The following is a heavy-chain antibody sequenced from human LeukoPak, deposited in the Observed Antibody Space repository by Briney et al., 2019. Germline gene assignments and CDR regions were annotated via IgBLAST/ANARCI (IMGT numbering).Heavy chain of an antibody. CDR2: LYNTETT. CDR1: GGSISRSSYC. CDR3: ARHPTLPSAGNFDY. Sequence: AETLSLTCAVSGGSISRSSYCWGWIRQPPGKGLVWIGSLYNTETTYYNPSLQSRITISVDTSKNQLSLKLSSVTAADTAVYYCARHPTLPSAGNFDYWGQGTLVTVSS. D-gene: IGHD6-6*01. V-gene: IGHV4-39*01. J-gene: IGHJ4*02.